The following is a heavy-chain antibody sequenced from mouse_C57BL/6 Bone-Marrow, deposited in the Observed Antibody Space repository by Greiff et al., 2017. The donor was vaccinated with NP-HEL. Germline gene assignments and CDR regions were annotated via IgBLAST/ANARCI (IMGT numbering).Heavy chain of an antibody. V-gene: IGHV5-17*01. Sequence: EVQLVESGGGLVKPGGSLKLSCAASGFTFSDYGMHWVRQAPEKGLEWVAYISSGSSTIYYADTVKGRFTISRDNAKNTLFLQMTSLRSEDTAMYYCARRDVGYAMDYWGQGTSVTVSS. D-gene: IGHD3-3*01. CDR3: ARRDVGYAMDY. J-gene: IGHJ4*01. CDR1: GFTFSDYG. CDR2: ISSGSSTI.